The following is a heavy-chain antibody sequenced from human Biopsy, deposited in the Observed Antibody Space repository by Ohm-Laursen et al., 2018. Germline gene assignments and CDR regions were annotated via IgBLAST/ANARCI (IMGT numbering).Heavy chain of an antibody. CDR2: IYDNGDT. V-gene: IGHV4-31*01. CDR3: TRVRTFGGVIGGYYFDS. D-gene: IGHD3-16*02. CDR1: GGSINSGGHF. J-gene: IGHJ4*02. Sequence: TLSLTCSVSGGSINSGGHFWGWARQSPGKGLEWIGYIYDNGDTYCNPSLMSLVSISADTSKNQVSLRLNSVTAADTAVYYCTRVRTFGGVIGGYYFDSWGQGILVTVSS.